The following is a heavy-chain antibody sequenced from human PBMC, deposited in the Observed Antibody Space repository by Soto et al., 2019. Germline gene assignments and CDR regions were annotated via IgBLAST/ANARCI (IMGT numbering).Heavy chain of an antibody. Sequence: SETLSLTCTVSGGSISSYYWSWIRQPPGKGLEWIGYIYYSGSTNYNPSLKSRVTISVDTSKNQFSLKLSSVTAADTAVYYCARAGVVVAATSIRFDPWGQGTLVTVSS. CDR1: GGSISSYY. V-gene: IGHV4-59*01. CDR3: ARAGVVVAATSIRFDP. CDR2: IYYSGST. D-gene: IGHD2-15*01. J-gene: IGHJ5*02.